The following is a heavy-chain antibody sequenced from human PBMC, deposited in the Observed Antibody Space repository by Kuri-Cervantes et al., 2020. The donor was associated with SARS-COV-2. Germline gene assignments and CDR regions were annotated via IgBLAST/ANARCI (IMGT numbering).Heavy chain of an antibody. J-gene: IGHJ4*02. CDR2: IKHDGSNK. CDR3: AKDQYGIVVVVAAIDH. CDR1: GFTFSSYW. D-gene: IGHD2-15*01. V-gene: IGHV3-7*01. Sequence: GSLRLSCAASGFTFSSYWMSWVRQAPGKGLEWVANIKHDGSNKYYADSVKGRFTISRDNSKNTLYLQMNGLRTEDTAIYYCAKDQYGIVVVVAAIDHWGQGTLVTVSS.